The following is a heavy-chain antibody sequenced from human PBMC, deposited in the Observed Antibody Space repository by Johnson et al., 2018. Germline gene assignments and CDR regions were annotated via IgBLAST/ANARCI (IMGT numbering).Heavy chain of an antibody. CDR2: IWYDGSNQ. CDR1: GFTFRNHG. J-gene: IGHJ4*02. D-gene: IGHD6-6*01. V-gene: IGHV3-33*01. CDR3: ARDIAARRLDY. Sequence: QVQLVESGGGVVQPGRSLRLSCAASGFTFRNHGMHWVRQAPGKGLEWVAVIWYDGSNQYYADSVKGRFTISRDNSKNTLDLEMNSLRAEDTAVYYCARDIAARRLDYWGQGTLVTGSS.